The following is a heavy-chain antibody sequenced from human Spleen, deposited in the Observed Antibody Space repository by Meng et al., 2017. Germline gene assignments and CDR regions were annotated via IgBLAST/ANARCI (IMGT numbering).Heavy chain of an antibody. Sequence: GGSLRLSCAASGFTFSSYWMSWVRQAPGKGLEWVAGISASGSITHADSVKGRFTISRDNSKNTVYLQMIRLSAEDTAVYYCAKGGHFYPSSGTENPYYYYYYGMDVWGQGTTVTVSS. CDR1: GFTFSSYW. J-gene: IGHJ6*02. V-gene: IGHV3-23*01. CDR2: ISASGSIT. D-gene: IGHD3-22*01. CDR3: AKGGHFYPSSGTENPYYYYYYGMDV.